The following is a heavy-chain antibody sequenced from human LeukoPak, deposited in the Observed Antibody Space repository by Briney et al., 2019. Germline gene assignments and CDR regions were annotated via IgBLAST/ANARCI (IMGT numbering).Heavy chain of an antibody. J-gene: IGHJ6*03. V-gene: IGHV4-59*12. CDR3: ARDTPVLYCSSTSCHPSRYYYYMDV. Sequence: SETLSLTCTVSGGSISSYYWSWIRQPPGKGLEWIGYIYYSGSTNYNPSLKSRVTMSVDTSKNQFSLKLSSVTAANTAVYYCARDTPVLYCSSTSCHPSRYYYYMDVWGKGTTVTISS. CDR1: GGSISSYY. D-gene: IGHD2-2*01. CDR2: IYYSGST.